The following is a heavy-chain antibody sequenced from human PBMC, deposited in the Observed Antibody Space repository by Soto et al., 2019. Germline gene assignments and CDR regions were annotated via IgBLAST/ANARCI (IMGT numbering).Heavy chain of an antibody. V-gene: IGHV3-30-3*01. CDR2: ISYDGSNK. CDR3: ARDYSSSWYGYYYYYGMDV. J-gene: IGHJ6*02. Sequence: GGSLRLSCAASGFTFSSYATHWVRQAPGKGLEWVAVISYDGSNKYYADSVKGRFTISRDNSKNTLYLQMNSLRAEDTAVYYCARDYSSSWYGYYYYYGMDVWGQGTTVTVSS. D-gene: IGHD6-13*01. CDR1: GFTFSSYA.